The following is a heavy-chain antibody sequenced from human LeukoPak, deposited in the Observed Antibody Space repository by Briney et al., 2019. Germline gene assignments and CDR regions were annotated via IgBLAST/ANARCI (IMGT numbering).Heavy chain of an antibody. J-gene: IGHJ3*02. D-gene: IGHD5-12*01. CDR3: ARGDEATEGAFDI. CDR2: ISYDGSNK. V-gene: IGHV3-30-3*01. Sequence: GGSLRLSCAASGFTFSNYAMSWVRQAPGKGLEWVAVISYDGSNKYYADSVKGRFTISRDNSKNTLYLQMNSLRAEDTAVYYCARGDEATEGAFDIWGQGTMVTVSS. CDR1: GFTFSNYA.